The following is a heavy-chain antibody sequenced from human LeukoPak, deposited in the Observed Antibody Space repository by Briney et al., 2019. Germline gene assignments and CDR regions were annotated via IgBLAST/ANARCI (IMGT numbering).Heavy chain of an antibody. CDR3: ARSPPDYGGQYSFDY. V-gene: IGHV3-48*03. Sequence: PGGSLRLSCEASGFTFSTYEMNWVRQAPGKGLEWVSYISGSGSTIYYADSVKGRFTISRDNAKNSLYLQMNSLRAEDTAVFYCARSPPDYGGQYSFDYWGQGTLVTVSS. CDR2: ISGSGSTI. CDR1: GFTFSTYE. D-gene: IGHD4-23*01. J-gene: IGHJ4*02.